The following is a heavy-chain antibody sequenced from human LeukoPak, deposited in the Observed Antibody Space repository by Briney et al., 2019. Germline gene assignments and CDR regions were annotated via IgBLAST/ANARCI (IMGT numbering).Heavy chain of an antibody. V-gene: IGHV3-7*01. CDR1: GLTFRNYW. D-gene: IGHD2-15*01. CDR3: ARGADGVSSNSRGWFDP. Sequence: PGGSLRLSCAASGLTFRNYWMSWVRQAPGKGLEWVANIKQDGSDKFYVDSVNGRFTISRDNAKNSLYLQMNTLRAEDTAVYSCARGADGVSSNSRGWFDPWGQGTLVTVSS. CDR2: IKQDGSDK. J-gene: IGHJ5*02.